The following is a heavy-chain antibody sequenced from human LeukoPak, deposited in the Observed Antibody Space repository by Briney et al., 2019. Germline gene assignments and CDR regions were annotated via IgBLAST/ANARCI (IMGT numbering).Heavy chain of an antibody. CDR2: INYSGST. D-gene: IGHD6-13*01. V-gene: IGHV4-34*01. CDR1: GGSLSDYY. CDR3: SFSSSWPLASQYFQH. Sequence: PSETLSLTCAVYGGSLSDYYWSWIRQPPRKRPEWIGEINYSGSTNYNPSLKSRVTKSVDTSKNQFSLKLSSVPAAGTAVYYGSFSSSWPLASQYFQHWLQRTLVTVSS. J-gene: IGHJ1*01.